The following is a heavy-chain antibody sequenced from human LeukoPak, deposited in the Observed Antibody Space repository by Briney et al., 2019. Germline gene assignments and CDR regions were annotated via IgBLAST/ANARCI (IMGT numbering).Heavy chain of an antibody. V-gene: IGHV3-9*01. CDR3: ARAYKDRSLAGKKEFFQH. CDR2: IFWSSGRV. Sequence: GGSLRLSCAASGFTFDDDVIHWVRQTPGKGLEWVSGIFWSSGRVVYAESVKGRFSISRDSAKNSLYLQMNSLRGEDTAVYYCARAYKDRSLAGKKEFFQHWGQGTLVTVSS. CDR1: GFTFDDDV. J-gene: IGHJ1*01. D-gene: IGHD6-19*01.